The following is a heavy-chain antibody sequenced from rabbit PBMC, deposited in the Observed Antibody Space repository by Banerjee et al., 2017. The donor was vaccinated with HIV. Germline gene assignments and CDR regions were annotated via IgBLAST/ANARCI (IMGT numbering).Heavy chain of an antibody. V-gene: IGHV1S40*01. CDR2: IYAGSGVT. CDR3: ARGSYYYFNL. Sequence: QQLVESGGGLVKPGASLTLTCKASGFSFSSGQDMCWVRQAPGKGLEWIACIYAGSGVTYYASWAKGRFTISKTSSTTVTLQMTSLTAADTATYFCARGSYYYFNLWGPGTLVTVS. D-gene: IGHD8-1*01. CDR1: GFSFSSGQD. J-gene: IGHJ4*01.